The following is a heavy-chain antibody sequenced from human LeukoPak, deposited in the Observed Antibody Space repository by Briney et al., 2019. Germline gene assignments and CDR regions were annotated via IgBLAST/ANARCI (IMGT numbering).Heavy chain of an antibody. D-gene: IGHD2-2*01. Sequence: ASVKVSCKASGYTFTDYYMHWVRQAPGQGFEWMGWINPNDSDTNYAQKFQGRVTMTRDTSISTAHLEVSRLRSDDTAVYYCARANFLYCSSTTCLFDYWGQGTLVTVSS. CDR1: GYTFTDYY. J-gene: IGHJ4*02. CDR3: ARANFLYCSSTTCLFDY. V-gene: IGHV1-2*02. CDR2: INPNDSDT.